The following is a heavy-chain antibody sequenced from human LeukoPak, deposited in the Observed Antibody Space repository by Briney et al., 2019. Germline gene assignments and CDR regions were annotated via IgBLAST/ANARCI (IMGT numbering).Heavy chain of an antibody. Sequence: SETLSLTCTVYGGSFSGYYWSWIRQPPGKGLEWIGEINHSGSTNYNPSLKSRVTISVDTSKNQFSLKLSSVTAADTALYYCARGQPATLSYWGQGTLVTVPS. V-gene: IGHV4-34*01. D-gene: IGHD2-15*01. CDR3: ARGQPATLSY. CDR2: INHSGST. J-gene: IGHJ4*02. CDR1: GGSFSGYY.